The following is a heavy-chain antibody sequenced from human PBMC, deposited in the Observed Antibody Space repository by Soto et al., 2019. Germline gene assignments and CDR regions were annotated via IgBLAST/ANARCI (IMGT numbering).Heavy chain of an antibody. Sequence: EVQLVESGGGLVQPGESLRLSCAASGFTVSSNYMSWVRQAPGKGLEWVSIIYSGGSTYYADSVKGRFTISRDNSKNTLYLQMNSLRAEXXXXXXXXXXXXXXXXXXXXYWGQGTLVTVSS. CDR2: IYSGGST. CDR1: GFTVSSNY. J-gene: IGHJ4*02. V-gene: IGHV3-66*01. CDR3: XXXXXXXXXXXXXY.